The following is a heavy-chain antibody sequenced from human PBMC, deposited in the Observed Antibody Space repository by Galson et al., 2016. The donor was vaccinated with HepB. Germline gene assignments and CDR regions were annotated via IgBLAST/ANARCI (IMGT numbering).Heavy chain of an antibody. CDR2: IYYSGNT. J-gene: IGHJ4*02. CDR3: ARGYYYDSRGLLDS. CDR1: GGSITSSGYY. V-gene: IGHV4-31*03. D-gene: IGHD3-22*01. Sequence: TLSLTCTVSGGSITSSGYYYSWIRQHPGKGLEWIGNIYYSGNTYNSPTLKSRVNISLDTSKNQFSLKLSSVTAADTAVYYCARGYYYDSRGLLDSWSQGTLVTVSS.